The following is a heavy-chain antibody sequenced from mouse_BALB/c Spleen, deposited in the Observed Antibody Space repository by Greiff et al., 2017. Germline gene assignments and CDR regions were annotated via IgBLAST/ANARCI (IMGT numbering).Heavy chain of an antibody. Sequence: DVKLQESGAELVKPGASVKLSCTASGFNIKDTYMHWVKQRPEQGLEWIGRIDPANGNTKYDPKFQGKATITADTSSNTAYLQLSSLTSEDTAVYYCARSDYGNYSYAMDYWGQGTSVTVSS. CDR3: ARSDYGNYSYAMDY. CDR2: IDPANGNT. CDR1: GFNIKDTY. V-gene: IGHV14-3*02. D-gene: IGHD2-1*01. J-gene: IGHJ4*01.